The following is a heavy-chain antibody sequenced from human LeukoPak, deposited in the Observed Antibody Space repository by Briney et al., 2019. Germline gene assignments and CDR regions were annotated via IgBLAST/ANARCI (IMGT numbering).Heavy chain of an antibody. Sequence: GSVNVSCKASGYTLTGYDMNWVRQPPGQGLEWMGCINPNSGGTNYAQKFQGRVTMTRDTSIRTAYMERSRLRSDDTAVYYCARDGPGDITMIVVVTDYYYMDVWGKGTTVTVSS. CDR3: ARDGPGDITMIVVVTDYYYMDV. CDR1: GYTLTGYD. J-gene: IGHJ6*03. CDR2: INPNSGGT. V-gene: IGHV1-2*02. D-gene: IGHD3-22*01.